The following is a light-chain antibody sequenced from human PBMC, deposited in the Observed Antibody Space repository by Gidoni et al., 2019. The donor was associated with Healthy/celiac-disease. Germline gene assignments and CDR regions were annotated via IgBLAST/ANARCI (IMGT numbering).Light chain of an antibody. V-gene: IGKV3-11*01. CDR3: QQRSNWPGGT. CDR1: QSVSSY. J-gene: IGKJ1*01. Sequence: EIVLTQSPATLSLSPGERATLSCRSSQSVSSYLAWYQQKPGQAPRLLIYDASNRATGIPARFSGSVSGTDFTLTISSLEPEDFAVYYCQQRSNWPGGTFXQXTKVEIK. CDR2: DAS.